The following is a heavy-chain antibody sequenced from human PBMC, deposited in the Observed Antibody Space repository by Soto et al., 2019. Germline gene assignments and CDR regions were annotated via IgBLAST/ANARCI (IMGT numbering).Heavy chain of an antibody. CDR3: ARFFGSSGYYFDY. CDR2: IYYSGST. Sequence: SETLSLTCTVSGGSVSSGSYYWSWIRQPPGKGLEWIGYIYYSGSTNYNPSLKSRVTTSVDTSKNQFSLKLSSVTAADTAVYYCARFFGSSGYYFDYWGQGTMVTVSS. J-gene: IGHJ4*02. CDR1: GGSVSSGSYY. V-gene: IGHV4-61*01. D-gene: IGHD3-22*01.